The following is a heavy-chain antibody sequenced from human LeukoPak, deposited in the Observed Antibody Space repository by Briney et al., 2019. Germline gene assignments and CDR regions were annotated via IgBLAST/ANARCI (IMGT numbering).Heavy chain of an antibody. Sequence: GGSLRLSCAASGFTFSDYYMSWIRQAPGKGLEWVSYISSSGSTIYYAASVKGRFTISRDNAKNSLYLQMNSLRAEDTAVYYCARGGVSSSSYNWFDPWGQGTLVTVSS. V-gene: IGHV3-11*01. CDR2: ISSSGSTI. CDR3: ARGGVSSSSYNWFDP. J-gene: IGHJ5*02. CDR1: GFTFSDYY. D-gene: IGHD6-13*01.